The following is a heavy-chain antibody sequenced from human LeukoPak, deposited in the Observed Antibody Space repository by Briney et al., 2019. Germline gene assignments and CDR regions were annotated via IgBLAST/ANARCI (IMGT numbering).Heavy chain of an antibody. CDR2: IIPIFGTA. Sequence: ASVKVSCKASGGTFSSYAISWVRQAPGQGLEWMGGIIPIFGTANYAQKFQGRATITADESTSTAYMELSSLRSEDTAVYYCARVSGYYYYFDYRGQGTLVTVSS. CDR3: ARVSGYYYYFDY. V-gene: IGHV1-69*01. D-gene: IGHD3-22*01. CDR1: GGTFSSYA. J-gene: IGHJ4*02.